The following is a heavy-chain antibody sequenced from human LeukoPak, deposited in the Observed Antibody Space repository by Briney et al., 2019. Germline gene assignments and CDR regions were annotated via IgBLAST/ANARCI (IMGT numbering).Heavy chain of an antibody. J-gene: IGHJ4*02. CDR2: IYSGGST. V-gene: IGHV3-53*01. Sequence: GGSLRLSCAASGFTVSSNYMSWVRQAPGKGLEWVSVIYSGGSTYYADSVKGRFTISRDNSKNTLYLQMNSLKTEDTAVYYCTTALYQYCTNGVCHIDYWGQGTLVTVSS. CDR3: TTALYQYCTNGVCHIDY. CDR1: GFTVSSNY. D-gene: IGHD2-8*01.